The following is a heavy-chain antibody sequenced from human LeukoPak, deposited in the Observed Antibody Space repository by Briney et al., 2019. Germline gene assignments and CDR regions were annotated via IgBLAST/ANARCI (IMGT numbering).Heavy chain of an antibody. Sequence: ASVKVSCKASGYTFTSYDINWVRQATGQGLEWMGWMNPNSGNTGYAQKFQGRVTITRNTSISTAYMELSSLRSEDTAVYYCARGLTYYDILTGYPLDDAFDIWGQGTMVTVSS. V-gene: IGHV1-8*03. J-gene: IGHJ3*02. CDR2: MNPNSGNT. CDR1: GYTFTSYD. D-gene: IGHD3-9*01. CDR3: ARGLTYYDILTGYPLDDAFDI.